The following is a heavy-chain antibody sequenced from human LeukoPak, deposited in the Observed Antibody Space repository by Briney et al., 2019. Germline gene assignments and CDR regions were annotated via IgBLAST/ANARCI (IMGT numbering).Heavy chain of an antibody. V-gene: IGHV1-3*01. CDR3: ARDHYDFWSGYYGPGDY. CDR1: GYTFTSYA. D-gene: IGHD3-3*01. J-gene: IGHJ4*02. Sequence: ASVKVSCTASGYTFTSYAMHWVRQAPGQRLEWMGWINAGNGNTKYSQKFQGRVTITGDTSASTAYMELSSLRSEDTAVYYCARDHYDFWSGYYGPGDYWGQGTLVTVSS. CDR2: INAGNGNT.